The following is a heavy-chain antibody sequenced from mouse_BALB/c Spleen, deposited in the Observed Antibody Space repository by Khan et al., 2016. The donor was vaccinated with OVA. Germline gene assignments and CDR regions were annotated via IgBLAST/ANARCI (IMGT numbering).Heavy chain of an antibody. J-gene: IGHJ4*01. CDR2: IPYGGST. V-gene: IGHV3-2*02. D-gene: IGHD1-1*01. CDR3: ARKNYYGYAMDY. CDR1: GYSITRDYA. Sequence: EVQLVETGPGLVKPSQSLSLTCTVTGYSITRDYAWDWIRQFPGNKLEWMGYIPYGGSTSYNPSLKSRISITRDTSKNQFFLQLNSVTTEDTATYYCARKNYYGYAMDYWGQGTSVTVSS.